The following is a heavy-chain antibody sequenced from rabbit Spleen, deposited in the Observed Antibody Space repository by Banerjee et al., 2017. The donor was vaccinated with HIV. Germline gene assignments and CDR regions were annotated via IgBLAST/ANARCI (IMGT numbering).Heavy chain of an antibody. D-gene: IGHD1-1*01. Sequence: QEQLEESGGDLVKPGTSLTLTCKASGIDFSSNYWICWVRQAPGKRPEWIACIYNGDGSTYYASWAKGRFTISKTSSTTVTLQVTSLTAADTATLFCARAPDSGYWAVYFNLWGQGTLVTVS. J-gene: IGHJ4*01. CDR2: IYNGDGST. CDR1: GIDFSSNYW. CDR3: ARAPDSGYWAVYFNL. V-gene: IGHV1S45*01.